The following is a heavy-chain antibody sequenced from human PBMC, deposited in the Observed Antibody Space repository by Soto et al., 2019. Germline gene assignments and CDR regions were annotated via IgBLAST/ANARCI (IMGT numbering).Heavy chain of an antibody. V-gene: IGHV3-30-3*01. CDR2: ISYDGSNK. CDR1: GFTFRSYA. J-gene: IGHJ4*02. D-gene: IGHD2-2*01. CDR3: ARARLDTPALDY. Sequence: QVQLVESGGGAVQPGRSLRLSCAASGFTFRSYAMHWVRQAPGKGLEWVAGISYDGSNKYCADSVKGRFTISRDNSKNTLYLQMNSLRAEDTAVYYCARARLDTPALDYWGQGTLVTVSS.